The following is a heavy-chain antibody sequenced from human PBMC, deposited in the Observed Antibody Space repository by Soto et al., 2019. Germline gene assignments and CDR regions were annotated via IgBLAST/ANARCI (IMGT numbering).Heavy chain of an antibody. V-gene: IGHV4-30-2*01. Sequence: PPGKGLEWIGYIYHSGSTYYNPSLKSRVTISVDRSKNQFSLKLISVTAADTAVYYCATHSISYYYHGMDVWGQGTTVTVSS. D-gene: IGHD2-15*01. CDR3: ATHSISYYYHGMDV. CDR2: IYHSGST. J-gene: IGHJ6*02.